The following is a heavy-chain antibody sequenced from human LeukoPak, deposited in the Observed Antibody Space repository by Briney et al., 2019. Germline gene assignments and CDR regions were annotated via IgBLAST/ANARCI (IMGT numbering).Heavy chain of an antibody. CDR2: IIPLFGTA. D-gene: IGHD3-9*01. J-gene: IGHJ4*02. CDR1: GGTFSSYA. V-gene: IGHV1-69*06. Sequence: ASVKVSCKASGGTFSSYAISWVRQAPGQGLEWMGGIIPLFGTANYAQKSQARVTITADKSTSTAYMELSSLRSEDTAVYYCATHYDILTGRFDYWGQGTLVTVSS. CDR3: ATHYDILTGRFDY.